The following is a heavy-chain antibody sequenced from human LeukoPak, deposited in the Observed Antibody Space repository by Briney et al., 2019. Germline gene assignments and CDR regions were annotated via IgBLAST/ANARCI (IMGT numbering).Heavy chain of an antibody. Sequence: GGSLRLSCTASGFTFTKHHMNWVRQAPGKGLEWFSSISSSSVYIHYADSVKGRFTISRDSSKNSVYLQMNSLRAEDTAFHYCARDALRDDAFDIWGQGTLVTVSS. CDR1: GFTFTKHH. J-gene: IGHJ3*02. V-gene: IGHV3-21*04. CDR2: ISSSSVYI. CDR3: ARDALRDDAFDI.